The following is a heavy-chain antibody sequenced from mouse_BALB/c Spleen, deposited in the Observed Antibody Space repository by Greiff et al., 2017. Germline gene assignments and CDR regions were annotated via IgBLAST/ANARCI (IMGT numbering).Heavy chain of an antibody. D-gene: IGHD2-2*01. J-gene: IGHJ3*01. Sequence: DVQLQESGAELVKPGASVKLSCTASGFNIKDTYMHWVKQRPEQGLEWIGRIDPANGNTKYDPKFQGKATIAADTSSNTAYLQLSSLTSEDTAVYYCATRRGAYGYDEAYWGQGTLVTVSA. CDR1: GFNIKDTY. CDR3: ATRRGAYGYDEAY. V-gene: IGHV14-3*02. CDR2: IDPANGNT.